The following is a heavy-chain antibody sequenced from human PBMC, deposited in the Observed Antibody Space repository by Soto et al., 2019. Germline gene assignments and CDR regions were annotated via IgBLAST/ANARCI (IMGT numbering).Heavy chain of an antibody. Sequence: QPGGSLRLSCAASGFTFSNYWMHWVRQPPGKGLVWVSRIDSDGSRTSYADSVKGRFTISRDNAKNTLYLQVNSLRAEDTAVYYCARRSTDGPSGVRSFDIWGQGTMVTVSS. D-gene: IGHD2-8*01. J-gene: IGHJ3*02. CDR2: IDSDGSRT. V-gene: IGHV3-74*01. CDR3: ARRSTDGPSGVRSFDI. CDR1: GFTFSNYW.